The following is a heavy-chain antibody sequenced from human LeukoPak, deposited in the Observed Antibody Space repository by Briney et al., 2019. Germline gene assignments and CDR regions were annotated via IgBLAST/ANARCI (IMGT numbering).Heavy chain of an antibody. CDR3: ARVDILTGYFYFDY. CDR2: VYTSGST. Sequence: PSETLSLTCTVSGGSLSSYYWSWIRQPAGKGLEWIGRVYTSGSTNYNPSLKSRVTMSIDTSKNQFSLEVSSVTAADTAVYYCARVDILTGYFYFDYWGQGTPVTVSS. J-gene: IGHJ4*02. D-gene: IGHD3-9*01. CDR1: GGSLSSYY. V-gene: IGHV4-4*07.